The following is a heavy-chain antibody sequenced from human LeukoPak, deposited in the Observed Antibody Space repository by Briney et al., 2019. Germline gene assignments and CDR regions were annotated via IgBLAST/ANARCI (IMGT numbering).Heavy chain of an antibody. D-gene: IGHD6-19*01. Sequence: GASVKVSCKASGGTFSSYAISWVRQAPGQGLEWMGGIIPILGTANYAQKFQGRVTITTDESTSTAYMELSSLRSEDTAVYYCARERGSGSSAFDIWGQGTMVTVSS. CDR2: IIPILGTA. J-gene: IGHJ3*02. V-gene: IGHV1-69*05. CDR3: ARERGSGSSAFDI. CDR1: GGTFSSYA.